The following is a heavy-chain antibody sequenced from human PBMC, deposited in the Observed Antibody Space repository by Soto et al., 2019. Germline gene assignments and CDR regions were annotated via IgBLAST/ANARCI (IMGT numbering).Heavy chain of an antibody. CDR1: GITFDTYG. CDR3: AKEMYPRTVLDSSSPWGDY. D-gene: IGHD6-6*01. CDR2: VPYDGSHK. Sequence: PGGSLRLSCTASGITFDTYGMHWVRQTPGKGLEWVAVVPYDGSHKYYGDSVKGRFTISRDDAKNTVYLQMDSLGVEDTAVYYCAKEMYPRTVLDSSSPWGDYWGQGTLVTVSS. J-gene: IGHJ4*02. V-gene: IGHV3-30*18.